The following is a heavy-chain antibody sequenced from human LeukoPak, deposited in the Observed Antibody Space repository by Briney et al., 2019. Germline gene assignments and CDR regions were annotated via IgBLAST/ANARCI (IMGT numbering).Heavy chain of an antibody. D-gene: IGHD3-3*01. CDR1: GFTFSSYS. CDR2: ISSSSIYI. CDR3: ARDFNGFWRGYPFY. J-gene: IGHJ4*02. V-gene: IGHV3-21*01. Sequence: GGSLRLSCAASGFTFSSYSMNWVRKASGHRLELFLSISSSSIYICCADSVKGRFTISRDNAKNSLYLQMNSLRAEDTAVYYCARDFNGFWRGYPFYWGQGTLVNASS.